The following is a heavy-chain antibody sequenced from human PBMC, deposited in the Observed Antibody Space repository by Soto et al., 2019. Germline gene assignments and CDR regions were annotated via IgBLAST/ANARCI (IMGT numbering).Heavy chain of an antibody. V-gene: IGHV3-30*18. J-gene: IGHJ1*01. Sequence: PGGSLRLSCVASGFTFSNYDMHWVRQAPGKGLEWVAVVSNDGKNKYYEDSVKGRFTISRDKSKNTLLLQMNSLRPEETAVFYCAKVGNVTYYNYFQHWGQGTLVTVSS. D-gene: IGHD3-10*01. CDR2: VSNDGKNK. CDR3: AKVGNVTYYNYFQH. CDR1: GFTFSNYD.